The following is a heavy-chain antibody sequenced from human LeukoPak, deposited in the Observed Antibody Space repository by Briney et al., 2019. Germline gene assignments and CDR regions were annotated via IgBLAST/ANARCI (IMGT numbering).Heavy chain of an antibody. D-gene: IGHD1-26*01. CDR2: IYYSGST. V-gene: IGHV4-39*01. CDR3: ARLIDLDY. CDR1: GGSISSSSYY. Sequence: SEILSLTCTVSGGSISSSSYYWGWIRQPPGKGLEWIGGIYYSGSTYYNPSLKSRVTISVDTSKNQFSLKLSSVTAADTAVYYCARLIDLDYWGQGTLVTVSS. J-gene: IGHJ4*02.